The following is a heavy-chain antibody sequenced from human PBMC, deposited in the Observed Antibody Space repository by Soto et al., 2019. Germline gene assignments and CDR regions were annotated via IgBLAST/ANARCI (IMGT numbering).Heavy chain of an antibody. J-gene: IGHJ3*02. Sequence: QVHLVQSGAEVQTPGASVTLSCKASGDIFTSHYMHWLRQAPGQGLEWMGYIAPSVGSTAYAQEFQGRVTMTSDMSSSSVYMELSSLRSDDKAMYYCASEKGGFDIWGQGTVVTVSS. CDR1: GDIFTSHY. V-gene: IGHV1-46*01. CDR3: ASEKGGFDI. CDR2: IAPSVGST. D-gene: IGHD2-15*01.